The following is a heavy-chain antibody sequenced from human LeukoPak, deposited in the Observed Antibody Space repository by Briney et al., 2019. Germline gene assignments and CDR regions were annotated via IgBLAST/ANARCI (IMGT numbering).Heavy chain of an antibody. J-gene: IGHJ5*02. CDR3: ARGDILTGYQGPFDP. CDR1: GGSISSYY. D-gene: IGHD3-9*01. CDR2: IYYSGST. V-gene: IGHV4-59*01. Sequence: PSETLSLTCTVSGGSISSYYWSWIRQPPGKGLEWIGYIYYSGSTNYNPSLKSQVTISVDTSKNQFSLKLSSVTAADTAVYYCARGDILTGYQGPFDPWGQGTLVTVSS.